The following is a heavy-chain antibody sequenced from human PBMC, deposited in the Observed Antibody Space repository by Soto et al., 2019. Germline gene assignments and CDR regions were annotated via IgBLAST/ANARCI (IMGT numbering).Heavy chain of an antibody. V-gene: IGHV3-33*01. CDR1: GFTFSSYG. CDR2: IWYDGSNK. J-gene: IGHJ4*02. Sequence: QVQLVESGGGVVQPGRSLRLSCAASGFTFSSYGMHWVRQAPGKGLEWVAVIWYDGSNKYYADSVKGRFTISRDNSKNTLYLQMNSLRAEDTAMHFRSRDPLSDSSSWIFHYWGQGTLVTVSS. D-gene: IGHD6-13*01. CDR3: SRDPLSDSSSWIFHY.